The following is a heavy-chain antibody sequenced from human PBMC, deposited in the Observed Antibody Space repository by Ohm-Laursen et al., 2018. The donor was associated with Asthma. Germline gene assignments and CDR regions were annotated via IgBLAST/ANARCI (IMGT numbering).Heavy chain of an antibody. D-gene: IGHD2-8*01. V-gene: IGHV3-30*19. Sequence: SLRLSCTASGFTFSTSAMHWVRQAPGKGLEWVAVISYDGSNKYYADSVKGRFTISRDNSKNTLYLQMNSLRAEDTAVYYCARRMYYFDYWGQGTLVTVSS. CDR1: GFTFSTSA. CDR3: ARRMYYFDY. CDR2: ISYDGSNK. J-gene: IGHJ4*02.